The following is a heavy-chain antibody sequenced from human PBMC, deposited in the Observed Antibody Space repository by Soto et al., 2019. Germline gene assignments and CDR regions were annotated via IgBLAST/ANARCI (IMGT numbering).Heavy chain of an antibody. Sequence: GGSLRLSCAASGSTFRNYAMMWVRQAPGKGLEWVSTIGGGGDATYYADPVKGRFTISRDNSNNTLYLQMNSLRAEDTAIYYCARDPRLELRGVDSWGQGTLVTVSS. D-gene: IGHD1-7*01. J-gene: IGHJ5*01. V-gene: IGHV3-23*01. CDR1: GSTFRNYA. CDR2: IGGGGDAT. CDR3: ARDPRLELRGVDS.